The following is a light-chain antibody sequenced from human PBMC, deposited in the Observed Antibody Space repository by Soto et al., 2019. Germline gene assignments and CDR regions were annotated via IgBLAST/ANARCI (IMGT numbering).Light chain of an antibody. CDR2: AAS. Sequence: DIQMTQSPSTLSASVGDRVTITCRASQSISTYLNWYQQKVGRAPTLLIYAASSLQSGVPSRFSGGGSGTDFTLTISSLQPEDFAMYFCQQCYSSPRTFGQGT. CDR1: QSISTY. CDR3: QQCYSSPRT. J-gene: IGKJ1*01. V-gene: IGKV1-39*01.